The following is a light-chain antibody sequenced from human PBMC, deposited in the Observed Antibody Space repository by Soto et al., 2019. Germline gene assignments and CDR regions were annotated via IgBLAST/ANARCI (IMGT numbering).Light chain of an antibody. Sequence: DIQLTQSPPSLSASVGDRVSITCQASLDIRNYLNWYQHKPGRAPKLLIYKASSLESVVPSRFSGSGSGAEFTLTISSLQPDDFATYYCQQYNTYSRTFGQGTKVEIK. CDR1: LDIRNY. J-gene: IGKJ1*01. V-gene: IGKV1-5*03. CDR3: QQYNTYSRT. CDR2: KAS.